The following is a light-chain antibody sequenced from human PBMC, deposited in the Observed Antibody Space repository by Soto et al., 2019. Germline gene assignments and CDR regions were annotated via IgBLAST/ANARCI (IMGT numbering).Light chain of an antibody. Sequence: QTVVTQEPSLTLSPGGTVTLTCGSSTGAVTNAHYPYWFQQMPGQAPRTLIYDTSNKHSWTPARFSGSLLGGKAALTLSGAQPEDEGDYYCLLHNSGTAVFGGGTQLNVL. CDR1: TGAVTNAHY. CDR2: DTS. CDR3: LLHNSGTAV. J-gene: IGLJ7*01. V-gene: IGLV7-46*01.